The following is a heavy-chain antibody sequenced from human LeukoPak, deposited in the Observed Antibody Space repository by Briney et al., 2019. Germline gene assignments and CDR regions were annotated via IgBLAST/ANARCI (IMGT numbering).Heavy chain of an antibody. CDR2: INSNSGGT. CDR1: GYTFTGYY. J-gene: IGHJ4*02. Sequence: ASVKVSCKASGYTFTGYYMHWVRQAPGQGLEWMGWINSNSGGTNYAQKFQGRVTMTRDTSISTAYMELSRLRSDDTAVYYCARGGMITFGGVIVLIFDYWGQGTLVTVSS. D-gene: IGHD3-16*02. CDR3: ARGGMITFGGVIVLIFDY. V-gene: IGHV1-2*02.